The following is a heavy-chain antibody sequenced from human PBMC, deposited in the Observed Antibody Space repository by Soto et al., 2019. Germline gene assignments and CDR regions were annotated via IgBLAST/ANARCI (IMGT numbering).Heavy chain of an antibody. J-gene: IGHJ4*02. V-gene: IGHV3-21*01. CDR2: ITSSISYI. Sequence: PGGSLRLSCADSGFTFSLYSMIWVCQAPGKVLEWVASITSSISYIYYEDSLKGRFTISRDNAKNSLFLQLDSLRAEDTAVYFCVRARSIESLADYWGQVTLVTFTS. CDR1: GFTFSLYS. CDR3: VRARSIESLADY.